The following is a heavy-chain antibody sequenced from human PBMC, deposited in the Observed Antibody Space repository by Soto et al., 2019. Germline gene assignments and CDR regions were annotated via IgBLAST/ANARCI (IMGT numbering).Heavy chain of an antibody. Sequence: PSETLSLTCTVSGGSISRSTSYWGWIRQPPGKGLEWIGSIYYTGTTYYNPTLKSRVTVSVDTSKSQFSLNLSSVTAADTAVYYCARHNPTMIREGVFDIWGQGTMVTVSS. V-gene: IGHV4-39*01. CDR3: ARHNPTMIREGVFDI. CDR1: GGSISRSTSY. J-gene: IGHJ3*02. CDR2: IYYTGTT. D-gene: IGHD3-16*01.